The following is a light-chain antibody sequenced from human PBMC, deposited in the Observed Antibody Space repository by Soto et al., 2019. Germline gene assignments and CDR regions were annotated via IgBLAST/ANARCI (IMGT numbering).Light chain of an antibody. CDR2: DAS. V-gene: IGKV1-5*01. CDR3: QQSNSYQWT. CDR1: QSISSW. J-gene: IGKJ1*01. Sequence: DIQMTQSPSTLSASVGDRVTITCRASQSISSWLAWYQQKPGKAPKLQIYDASSLESGVPSRFSGSGSGTEFTLTISSLQPDDFATYYCQQSNSYQWTFGQGTKV.